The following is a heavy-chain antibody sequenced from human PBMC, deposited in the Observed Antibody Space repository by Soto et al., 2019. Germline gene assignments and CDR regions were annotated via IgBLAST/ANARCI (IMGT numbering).Heavy chain of an antibody. CDR1: GYTFTGYY. Sequence: ASVKVSCKASGYTFTGYYMHWVRQAPGQGLEWMGWINPNSGGTNYAQKFQGWVTMTRDTSISTAYMELSRLRSDDTAVYYCARAPGGGYSYVDYWGQGTLVTVSS. CDR2: INPNSGGT. CDR3: ARAPGGGYSYVDY. D-gene: IGHD5-18*01. V-gene: IGHV1-2*04. J-gene: IGHJ4*02.